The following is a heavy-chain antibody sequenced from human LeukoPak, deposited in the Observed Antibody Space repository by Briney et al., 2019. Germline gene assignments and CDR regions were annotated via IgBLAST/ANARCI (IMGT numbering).Heavy chain of an antibody. Sequence: ASVKVSCKASGGTFSSYAISWVRQAPGQGLEWMGRIIPILGIANYAQKFQGRVTITADKSTSTAYMELSSLRSEDTAVYYCARYQAIGSLAAFDIWGQGTMVTVSS. V-gene: IGHV1-69*04. CDR2: IIPILGIA. D-gene: IGHD2-2*01. J-gene: IGHJ3*02. CDR3: ARYQAIGSLAAFDI. CDR1: GGTFSSYA.